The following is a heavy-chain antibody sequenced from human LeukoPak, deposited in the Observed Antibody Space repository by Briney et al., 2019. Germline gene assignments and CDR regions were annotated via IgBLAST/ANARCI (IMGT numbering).Heavy chain of an antibody. CDR2: ISWNRGSI. J-gene: IGHJ4*02. CDR1: GFIFDDYA. D-gene: IGHD1-26*01. V-gene: IGHV3-9*01. CDR3: AKDNRFRGGSYTDY. Sequence: PGRSLRLSCAASGFIFDDYAMHWVRQAPGKGLEWVSGISWNRGSIGYADSVKGRFTISRDNAKNSLDLQMNSPRAEDTALYYCAKDNRFRGGSYTDYWGQGTLVTVSS.